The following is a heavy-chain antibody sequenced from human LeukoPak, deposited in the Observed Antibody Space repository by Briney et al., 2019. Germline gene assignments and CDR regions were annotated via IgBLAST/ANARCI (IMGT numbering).Heavy chain of an antibody. Sequence: SETLSLTCAVYGGSFSGYYWSWIRQPPGKGLEWIGEINHSGSINYNPSLKSRVTISVDTSKNQFSLKLSSVTAADTAVYYCARGVLLPLWGQGTLVTVSS. D-gene: IGHD3-10*01. CDR2: INHSGSI. CDR1: GGSFSGYY. V-gene: IGHV4-34*01. CDR3: ARGVLLPL. J-gene: IGHJ4*02.